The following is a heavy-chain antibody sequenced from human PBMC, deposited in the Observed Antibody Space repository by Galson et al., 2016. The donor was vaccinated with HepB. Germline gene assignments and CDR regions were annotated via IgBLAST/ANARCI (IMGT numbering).Heavy chain of an antibody. D-gene: IGHD4-17*01. J-gene: IGHJ6*04. CDR1: GFTFSDYY. CDR2: ISSSSLVI. CDR3: AKGMTTGRDHYYHGMDV. Sequence: SLRLSCAASGFTFSDYYMSWIRQAPGKGLEWVSYISSSSLVIHYADSVKGRFTVSRDNARNSLYLQMESPRAEDTAVYYCAKGMTTGRDHYYHGMDVWGKGTTVTVSS. V-gene: IGHV3-11*01.